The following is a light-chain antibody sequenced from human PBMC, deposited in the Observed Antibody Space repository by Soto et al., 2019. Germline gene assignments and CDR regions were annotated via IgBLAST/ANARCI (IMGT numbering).Light chain of an antibody. J-gene: IGLJ1*01. CDR1: SGDVGGYNY. Sequence: QSAVTQPASVSGSPGQSITISCSGTSGDVGGYNYVSWYQQHPGKAPKLMIFEVTHRPSGVSYRFSGSRSGNTASLTISGLQAEDEADHYCRSNTLSDTYVFATGIKVIVL. V-gene: IGLV2-14*01. CDR3: RSNTLSDTYV. CDR2: EVT.